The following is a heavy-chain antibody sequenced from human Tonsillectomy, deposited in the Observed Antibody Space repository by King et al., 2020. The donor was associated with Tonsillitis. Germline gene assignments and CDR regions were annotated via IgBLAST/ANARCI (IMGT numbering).Heavy chain of an antibody. CDR1: GGSISSDY. Sequence: VQLQESGPGLVKPSETLSLTCTVSGGSISSDYWSWIRLTPGGGLGWIGYIYYSGNTKYNPSLKSRVTISADSSKNQFSLQRSSVTAADTAVYYCARSELLGTTTFDYWGQGTLVTVSS. V-gene: IGHV4-59*13. J-gene: IGHJ4*02. CDR3: ARSELLGTTTFDY. D-gene: IGHD1-7*01. CDR2: IYYSGNT.